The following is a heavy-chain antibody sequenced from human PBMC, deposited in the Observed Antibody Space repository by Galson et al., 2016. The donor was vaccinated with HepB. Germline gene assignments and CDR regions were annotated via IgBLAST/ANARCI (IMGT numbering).Heavy chain of an antibody. CDR2: INPSGGST. D-gene: IGHD3/OR15-3a*01. V-gene: IGHV1-46*01. J-gene: IGHJ4*03. CDR1: GYTFTSYY. Sequence: SVKVSCKASGYTFTSYYMHWVRQAPGQGLEWMGIINPSGGSTSYAQKFQGRVTVTRDTSTSTVYMELSSLRSEDTSVHYFPRGTGTGGYFDYWGQGTLVNVSS. CDR3: PRGTGTGGYFDY.